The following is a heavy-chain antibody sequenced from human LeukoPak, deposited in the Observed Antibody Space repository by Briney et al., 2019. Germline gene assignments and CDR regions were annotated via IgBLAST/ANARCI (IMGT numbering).Heavy chain of an antibody. CDR1: GFIFSSHG. CDR3: ARGIAAAGYFDY. V-gene: IGHV3-23*01. J-gene: IGHJ4*02. Sequence: GGTLRLSCAASGFIFSSHGMNWVRQAPGKGLEWVSGISPSGDITYYADSVKGRFTISRDNSKNTLYLQMNSLRAEDTAVYYCARGIAAAGYFDYWGQGTLVTVSS. CDR2: ISPSGDIT. D-gene: IGHD6-13*01.